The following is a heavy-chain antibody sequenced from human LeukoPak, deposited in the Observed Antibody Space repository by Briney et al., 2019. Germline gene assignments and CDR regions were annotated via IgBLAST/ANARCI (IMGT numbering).Heavy chain of an antibody. CDR3: ARDPRYGSTSPDY. Sequence: GGSLRLSCVASGFAFSSYWMTWVRQAPGKGLEWVANIKQDGGEEYYVDSVKGRFTISRDNAKNSLYLQMNSLRAEDTAVYYCARDPRYGSTSPDYWGQGTLVTVSS. CDR2: IKQDGGEE. J-gene: IGHJ4*02. V-gene: IGHV3-7*01. CDR1: GFAFSSYW. D-gene: IGHD3-10*01.